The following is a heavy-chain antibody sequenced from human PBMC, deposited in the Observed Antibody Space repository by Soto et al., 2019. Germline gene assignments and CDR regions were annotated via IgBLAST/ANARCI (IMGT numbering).Heavy chain of an antibody. CDR1: GGSISSYY. CDR2: INYSAST. CDR3: ARVQCSGGSCYLDY. V-gene: IGHV4-59*01. D-gene: IGHD2-15*01. J-gene: IGHJ4*02. Sequence: QVQLQESGPGLVKPSETLSLTCTASGGSISSYYWSWIRQPQGKGLEWIGYINYSASTNYNPSLKSRVTISVDTSKNQFCLKLSSVTAADTAVYYGARVQCSGGSCYLDYWGQGTLVTVS.